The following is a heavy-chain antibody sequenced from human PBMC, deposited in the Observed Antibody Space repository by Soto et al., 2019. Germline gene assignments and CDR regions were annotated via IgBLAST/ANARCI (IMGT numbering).Heavy chain of an antibody. CDR3: ARGKLYNWNEVFGY. J-gene: IGHJ4*02. V-gene: IGHV4-34*01. CDR2: INHSGST. CDR1: GGSFSGYY. Sequence: PSETLSLTCAVYGGSFSGYYWSWIRQPPGKGLEWIGEINHSGSTNYNPSLKSRVTISVDTSKNQFSLKLSSVTAADTAVYCCARGKLYNWNEVFGYWGQGTLVTSPQ. D-gene: IGHD1-1*01.